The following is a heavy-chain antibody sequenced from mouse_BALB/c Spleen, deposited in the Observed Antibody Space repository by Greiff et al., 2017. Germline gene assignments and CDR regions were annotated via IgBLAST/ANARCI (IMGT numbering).Heavy chain of an antibody. CDR2: IYPYNGGT. V-gene: IGHV1S29*02. CDR3: ARVLSGYYPLFAY. D-gene: IGHD2-3*01. Sequence: VQLQQSGPELVKPGASVKISCKASGYTFTDYNMHWVKQSHGKSLEWIGYIYPYNGGTGYNQKFKSKATLTVDNSSSTAYMELRSLTSEDSAVYYCARVLSGYYPLFAYWGQGTLVTVAA. CDR1: GYTFTDYN. J-gene: IGHJ3*01.